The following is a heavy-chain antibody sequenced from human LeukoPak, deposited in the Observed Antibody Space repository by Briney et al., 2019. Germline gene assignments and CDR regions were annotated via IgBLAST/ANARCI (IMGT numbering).Heavy chain of an antibody. V-gene: IGHV4-34*01. J-gene: IGHJ5*02. D-gene: IGHD5-18*01. Sequence: SETLSLTCAVYGGSFSGYYWSWIRQPPGKGLEWIGEINHSGSTNYNPSLKSRVTISVDTSKNQFSQKLSSVTAADTAVYYCARGIQLWLLRWFDPWGQGTLVTVSS. CDR3: ARGIQLWLLRWFDP. CDR2: INHSGST. CDR1: GGSFSGYY.